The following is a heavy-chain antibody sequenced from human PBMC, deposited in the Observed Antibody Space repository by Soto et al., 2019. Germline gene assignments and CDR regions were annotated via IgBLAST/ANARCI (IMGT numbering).Heavy chain of an antibody. CDR3: AKRCSSGWSCFDS. CDR1: GFTFSSYA. V-gene: IGHV3-23*01. Sequence: GGSLRLSCAASGFTFSSYAMNWVRQATGKGLEWVSTISGGGGTTYYADSVKGRFTISRDNSKNPLYLQMNSLRAEDTAVYYCAKRCSSGWSCFDSWGQGSLVTVSS. D-gene: IGHD6-19*01. J-gene: IGHJ4*02. CDR2: ISGGGGTT.